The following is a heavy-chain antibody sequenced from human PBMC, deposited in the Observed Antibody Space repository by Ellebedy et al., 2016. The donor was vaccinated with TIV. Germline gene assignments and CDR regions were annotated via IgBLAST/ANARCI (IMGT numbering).Heavy chain of an antibody. CDR3: AKPLRGASTASEY. D-gene: IGHD1-26*01. J-gene: IGHJ4*02. V-gene: IGHV3-72*01. Sequence: GESLKISXAASGFIFSDYYMDWVRQAPGKGLEWVGRIRKKGNNYSTEYAASVKGRFIISRDDSENSLFLQMNSLETEDTAVYYCAKPLRGASTASEYWGQGTLVTVSS. CDR1: GFIFSDYY. CDR2: IRKKGNNYST.